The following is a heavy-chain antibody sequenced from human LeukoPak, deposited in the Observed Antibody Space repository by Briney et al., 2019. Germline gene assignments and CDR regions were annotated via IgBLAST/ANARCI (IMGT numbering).Heavy chain of an antibody. CDR3: ARDLGVWSGYPSDAFDI. J-gene: IGHJ3*02. V-gene: IGHV3-66*02. Sequence: GGSLRLSCAASGFTVSSNYTSWVRQAPGKGLEWVSVIYSGGSTYYADSVKGRFTISRDNSKNTLYLQMNSLRAEDTAVYYCARDLGVWSGYPSDAFDIWGQGTMVTVSS. CDR1: GFTVSSNY. D-gene: IGHD3-3*01. CDR2: IYSGGST.